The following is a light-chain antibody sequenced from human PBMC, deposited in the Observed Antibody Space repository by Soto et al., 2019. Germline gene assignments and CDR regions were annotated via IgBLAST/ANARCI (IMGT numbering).Light chain of an antibody. CDR1: QSVSSSY. CDR3: QQDY. CDR2: GAS. V-gene: IGKV3D-7*01. Sequence: PGERVTLSCRASQSVSSSYLTWYQQKPGQAPRLLIYGASTRATSIPARFSGSGSGTDFTLTISSLQPEDFAVYYCQQDYFCGGTKVEIK. J-gene: IGKJ4*01.